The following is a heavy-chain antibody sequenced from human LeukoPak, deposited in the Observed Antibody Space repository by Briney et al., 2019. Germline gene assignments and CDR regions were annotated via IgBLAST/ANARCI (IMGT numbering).Heavy chain of an antibody. CDR1: GFTFSIYW. CDR3: AREGGDSSRLDY. J-gene: IGHJ4*02. CDR2: MSSDGSFT. V-gene: IGHV3-74*01. D-gene: IGHD6-13*01. Sequence: GGSLRLSCAASGFTFSIYWMHCVRQAPGKGLVWVSRMSSDGSFTSYADSVKGRFTISRDNAKSTLYLKMNSLRAEDTAVYYCAREGGDSSRLDYWGQGTLVTVSS.